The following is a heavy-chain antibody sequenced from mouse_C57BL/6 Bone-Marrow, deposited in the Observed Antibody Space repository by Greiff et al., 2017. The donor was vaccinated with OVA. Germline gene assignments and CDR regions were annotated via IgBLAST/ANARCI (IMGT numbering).Heavy chain of an antibody. D-gene: IGHD3-2*02. CDR2: IWTGGGT. J-gene: IGHJ4*01. CDR3: ARQLRPHYYAMDY. CDR1: GFSLTSYA. V-gene: IGHV2-9-1*01. Sequence: VMLVESGPGLVAPSQSLSITCTVSGFSLTSYAISWVRQPPGKGLEWLGVIWTGGGTNYNSALNSRLSISQDNSKSQVFLKMNSLQTDDTARYYCARQLRPHYYAMDYWGQGTSVTVSS.